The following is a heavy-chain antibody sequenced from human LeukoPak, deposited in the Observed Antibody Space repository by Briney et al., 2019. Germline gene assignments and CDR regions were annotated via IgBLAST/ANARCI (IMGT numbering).Heavy chain of an antibody. CDR1: GFTLRGYD. CDR2: TSGSGVNS. D-gene: IGHD5-12*01. CDR3: AKEYSGYDFDY. J-gene: IGHJ4*02. V-gene: IGHV3-23*01. Sequence: GGSLRLSCAASGFTLRGYDMSWVRQAPGKGLEWVAATSGSGVNSYYADSVRGRFTISRDNSQNTLYLQMDSLRAEDTALYYCAKEYSGYDFDYWGQGTLVTVSS.